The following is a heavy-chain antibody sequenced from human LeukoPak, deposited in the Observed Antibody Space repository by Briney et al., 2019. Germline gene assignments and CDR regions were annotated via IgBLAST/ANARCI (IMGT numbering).Heavy chain of an antibody. Sequence: PGGSLRLSCTASAAIFSSNAMHWVRQAPGKGLEWVAFIRYDGSSKYYSDSVQGRFTISRDTSKNTSYLQMNSLRLEDTALYYCAKTPRNYPPGHMDVWGKGTTVTISS. CDR2: IRYDGSSK. J-gene: IGHJ6*03. V-gene: IGHV3-30*02. CDR1: AAIFSSNA. CDR3: AKTPRNYPPGHMDV. D-gene: IGHD5-24*01.